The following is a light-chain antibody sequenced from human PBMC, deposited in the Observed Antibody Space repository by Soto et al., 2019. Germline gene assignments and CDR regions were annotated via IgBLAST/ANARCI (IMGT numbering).Light chain of an antibody. CDR1: SSNIGAGYD. V-gene: IGLV1-40*01. Sequence: QSVLTQPPSVSGAPGQRVTISCTGSSSNIGAGYDVHWYQQLPGTAPKLLIYGNNNRPSGVPDRFSGSKSGTSASLGITGLQAEDEADYYCQSYARSLRAYVFGAGTKLTVL. CDR2: GNN. CDR3: QSYARSLRAYV. J-gene: IGLJ1*01.